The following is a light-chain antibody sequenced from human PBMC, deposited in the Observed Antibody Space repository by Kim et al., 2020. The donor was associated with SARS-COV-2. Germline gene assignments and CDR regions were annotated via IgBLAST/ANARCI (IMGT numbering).Light chain of an antibody. CDR1: PTVSGY. CDR3: QQRSNWLGT. J-gene: IGKJ4*01. V-gene: IGKV3-11*01. Sequence: EIVLTQSPATLSLSPGERATLSCRASPTVSGYLAWYQQKPGQAPRLLIYNASTRATGIPARFSGSGSGTDFTLTISSLEPEDFAVYYCQQRSNWLGTFGGGTKVDIK. CDR2: NAS.